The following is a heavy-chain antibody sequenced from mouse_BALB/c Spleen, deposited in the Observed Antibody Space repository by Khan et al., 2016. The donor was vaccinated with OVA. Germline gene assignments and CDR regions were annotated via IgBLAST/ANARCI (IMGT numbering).Heavy chain of an antibody. Sequence: QVQLQQSGAELVRPGVSVKISCKGSGYTFTDFAMHWVKQSHAKSLEWIGVISTYYGDASYNQKFKGKATMTVHKSSSTAYMELARLTSEDSAIYYCARGSGNSRFAYWGQGTLVTVSA. J-gene: IGHJ3*01. D-gene: IGHD1-3*01. CDR3: ARGSGNSRFAY. CDR1: GYTFTDFA. CDR2: ISTYYGDA. V-gene: IGHV1S137*01.